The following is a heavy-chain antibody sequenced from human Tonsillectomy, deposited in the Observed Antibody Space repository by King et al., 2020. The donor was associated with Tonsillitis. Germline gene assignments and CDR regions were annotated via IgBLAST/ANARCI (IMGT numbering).Heavy chain of an antibody. CDR3: AREGITGTTGGIYYYYGMDV. Sequence: VQLVESGGGVVQPGRSLRLSCAASGFTFSSYAMHWVRQAPGKGLEGVAVISYDGSNKYYADSMKGRFTISRDNSKNTLYLQMNSLRAEYTAVYYCAREGITGTTGGIYYYYGMDVWGQGTTVTVSS. D-gene: IGHD1-7*01. V-gene: IGHV3-30-3*01. CDR2: ISYDGSNK. CDR1: GFTFSSYA. J-gene: IGHJ6*02.